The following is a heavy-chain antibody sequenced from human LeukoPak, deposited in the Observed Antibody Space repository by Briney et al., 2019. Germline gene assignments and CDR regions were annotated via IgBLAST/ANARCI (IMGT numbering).Heavy chain of an antibody. CDR1: GYTFTSYG. D-gene: IGHD3-9*01. J-gene: IGHJ6*02. CDR2: ISAYNGNT. Sequence: ASVKVSCKASGYTFTSYGISWVRQAPGQGLEWMGWISAYNGNTNYAQKLQGRVTMTTDTSTSTAYMELRSLRSDDTAVYYCARVMCILTGPPLYYYYYGMDVWGQGTTVTVSS. CDR3: ARVMCILTGPPLYYYYYGMDV. V-gene: IGHV1-18*01.